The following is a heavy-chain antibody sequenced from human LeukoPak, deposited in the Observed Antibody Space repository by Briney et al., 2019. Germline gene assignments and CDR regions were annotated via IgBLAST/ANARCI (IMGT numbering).Heavy chain of an antibody. V-gene: IGHV1-2*06. Sequence: ASVKVSCKASGYTFTGYYMHWGRQAPGLWLELMGRSNPNSGGTNYAQKFQGRVTMTRDTSISTAYMELSRLRSDDTAVYYCARDSEVAYYYGSGSYFPDYWGQGTLVTVSS. CDR1: GYTFTGYY. J-gene: IGHJ4*02. D-gene: IGHD3-10*01. CDR3: ARDSEVAYYYGSGSYFPDY. CDR2: SNPNSGGT.